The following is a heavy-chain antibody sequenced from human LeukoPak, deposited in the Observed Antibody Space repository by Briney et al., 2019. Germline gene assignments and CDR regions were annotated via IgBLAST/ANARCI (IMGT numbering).Heavy chain of an antibody. D-gene: IGHD1-26*01. Sequence: NTSQTLSLTCTVSSGSISSGGYFWSWIRQHPGKGLEWIGYIYYSGSTYYNPSLKSRVTISVDTSKNQFSLKLSSVTAADTAVYYCARASGRYYFDYWGQGTLVTVSS. CDR1: SGSISSGGYF. CDR3: ARASGRYYFDY. CDR2: IYYSGST. V-gene: IGHV4-31*03. J-gene: IGHJ4*02.